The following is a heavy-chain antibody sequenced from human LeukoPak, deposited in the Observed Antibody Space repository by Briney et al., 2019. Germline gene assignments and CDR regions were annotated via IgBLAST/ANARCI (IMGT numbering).Heavy chain of an antibody. CDR3: ARDLLYYYDSSGYHDAFDI. J-gene: IGHJ3*02. CDR1: GFTFSSYS. V-gene: IGHV3-48*01. D-gene: IGHD3-22*01. CDR2: ISSSSSTI. Sequence: GGSLRLSCAASGFTFSSYSMNWVRQAPGKGLEWVSYISSSSSTIYYADSVKGRFTISRDNAKNTLYLQMNSLRAEDTAVYYCARDLLYYYDSSGYHDAFDIWGQGTMVTVSS.